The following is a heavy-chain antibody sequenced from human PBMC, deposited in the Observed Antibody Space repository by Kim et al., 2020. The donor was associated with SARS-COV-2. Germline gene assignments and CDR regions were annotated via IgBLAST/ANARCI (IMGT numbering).Heavy chain of an antibody. CDR2: MSYDGSNE. Sequence: GGSLRLSCAASGFTFSSYAMHWVRQAPGKGLEWVAVMSYDGSNEYYADSVKGRFTISRDNSKNTLYLQMNSLRAEDTAVYYCARDQGFCGGGSGYYYYGMDAWGRGTTVTVSS. V-gene: IGHV3-30*04. J-gene: IGHJ6*02. CDR3: ARDQGFCGGGSGYYYYGMDA. D-gene: IGHD2-15*01. CDR1: GFTFSSYA.